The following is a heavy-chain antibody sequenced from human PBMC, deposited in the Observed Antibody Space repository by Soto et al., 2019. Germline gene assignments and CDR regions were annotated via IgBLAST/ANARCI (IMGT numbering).Heavy chain of an antibody. CDR3: ARDLSWGSNWYYYMDV. J-gene: IGHJ6*03. Sequence: EVQLVESGGGLVQPGGSLRLSCATSGFILSDCAMNWVRQAPGKGLEWVSYISSSSSVIDYADSVKGGFTVSRDNARNSLYLQLNSLRAEDTDVYYCARDLSWGSNWYYYMDVWGKGTTVTVSS. V-gene: IGHV3-48*01. CDR1: GFILSDCA. D-gene: IGHD7-27*01. CDR2: ISSSSSVI.